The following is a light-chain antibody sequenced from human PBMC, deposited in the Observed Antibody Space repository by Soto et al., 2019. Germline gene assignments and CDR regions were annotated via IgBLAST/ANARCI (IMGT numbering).Light chain of an antibody. CDR1: SSDVGAYNY. J-gene: IGLJ3*02. CDR3: SSYTSSSTWV. Sequence: QSALTQPASVSGSPRQSITISCTGTSSDVGAYNYVSWYRQHPGKVPKLMIYDVSNRPSGVSNRFSGSKSGNTASLTISGLQAEDEADYYCSSYTSSSTWVFGGGTQLTVL. CDR2: DVS. V-gene: IGLV2-14*01.